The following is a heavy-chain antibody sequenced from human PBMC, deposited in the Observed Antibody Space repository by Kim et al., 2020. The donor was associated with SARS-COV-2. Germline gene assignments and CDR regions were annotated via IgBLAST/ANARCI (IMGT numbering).Heavy chain of an antibody. D-gene: IGHD3-9*01. V-gene: IGHV3-49*04. Sequence: GGSLRLSCTASGFTFGDYAMSWVRQAPGKGLEWVGFIRGKAYGGTTEYAASVKGRFTISRDDSKSIAYLQMNSLKTEDTAVYFCTREILTGYYVWSFDYWGQGTLVTVSS. CDR3: TREILTGYYVWSFDY. J-gene: IGHJ4*02. CDR2: IRGKAYGGTT. CDR1: GFTFGDYA.